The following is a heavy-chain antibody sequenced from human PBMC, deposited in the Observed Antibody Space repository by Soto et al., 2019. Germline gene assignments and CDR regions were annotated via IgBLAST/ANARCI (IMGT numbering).Heavy chain of an antibody. CDR3: ARLVNGTQYYFDF. CDR1: GGSISSISHS. J-gene: IGHJ4*02. CDR2: IFYNGIT. V-gene: IGHV4-39*02. D-gene: IGHD1-1*01. Sequence: FLTCTVSGGSISSISHSWGWIRQSPGQGLEWIGNIFYNGITYYNPSLKSRVTISADTSKNHFSLKLRSVTVADTAVYSCARLVNGTQYYFDFWGQGSLVTVSS.